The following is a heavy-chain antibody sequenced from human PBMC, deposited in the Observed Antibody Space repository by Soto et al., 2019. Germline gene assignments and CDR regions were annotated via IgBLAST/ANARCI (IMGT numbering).Heavy chain of an antibody. CDR2: ISSTTNYI. V-gene: IGHV3-21*01. CDR1: GFTFSRYS. J-gene: IGHJ4*02. Sequence: GSLRLSCAASGFTFSRYSMNWVRQAPGKGLEWVSSISSTTNYIYYADSMKGRFTVSRDNAKNSVYLDMNSLSAEDTAVYYCARESEDLTSNFDYWGQGTLVTVSS. CDR3: ARESEDLTSNFDY.